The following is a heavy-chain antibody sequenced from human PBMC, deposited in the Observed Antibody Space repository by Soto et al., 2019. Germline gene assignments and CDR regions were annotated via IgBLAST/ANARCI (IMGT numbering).Heavy chain of an antibody. J-gene: IGHJ6*02. CDR1: GYSFTSYW. D-gene: IGHD6-6*01. Sequence: LKISCKGSGYSFTSYWISWVRQMPGKGLEWMGRIDPSDSYTNYSPSFQGHVTISADKSISTAYLQWSSLKASDTAMYYCARRSGRAAHYYYYYGMDVWGQGTTVTVSS. CDR2: IDPSDSYT. V-gene: IGHV5-10-1*01. CDR3: ARRSGRAAHYYYYYGMDV.